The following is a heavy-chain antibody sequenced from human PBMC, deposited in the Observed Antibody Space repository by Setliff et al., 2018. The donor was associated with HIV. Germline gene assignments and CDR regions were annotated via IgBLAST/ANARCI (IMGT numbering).Heavy chain of an antibody. CDR3: ARWVYNSAWSLDY. J-gene: IGHJ4*02. D-gene: IGHD6-19*01. CDR2: IYTSGSP. V-gene: IGHV4-61*09. CDR1: GGSVNSGNYH. Sequence: PSETLSLTCSVSGGSVNSGNYHWAWIRQPAGKGLGWIGHIYTSGSPHYKSSLTSRLTISLDTSRNQFSLKLTSVTAADSATYYCARWVYNSAWSLDYWGQGTLVTV.